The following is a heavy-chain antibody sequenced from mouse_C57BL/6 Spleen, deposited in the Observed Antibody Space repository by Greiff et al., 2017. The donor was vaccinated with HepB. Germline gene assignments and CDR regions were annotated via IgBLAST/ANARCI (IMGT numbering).Heavy chain of an antibody. D-gene: IGHD1-1*01. Sequence: QVQLQQSGPELVKPGASVKISCKASGYAFSSSWMNWVKQRPGKGLEWIGRIYPGDGDTNYNGKFKGKATLTADKSSSTAYMQLSSLTSEDSAVYFSARTVDLLPGRGDYFDYWGQGTTLTVSS. CDR2: IYPGDGDT. V-gene: IGHV1-82*01. J-gene: IGHJ2*01. CDR3: ARTVDLLPGRGDYFDY. CDR1: GYAFSSSW.